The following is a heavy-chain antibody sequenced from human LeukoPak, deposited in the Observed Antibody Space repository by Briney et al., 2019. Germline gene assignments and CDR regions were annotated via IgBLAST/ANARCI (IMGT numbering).Heavy chain of an antibody. J-gene: IGHJ4*02. V-gene: IGHV4-59*08. CDR1: GGSTGSDY. D-gene: IGHD2-15*01. CDR3: ARLSLHCSGGSCYRGAFDS. CDR2: VYYSGVT. Sequence: PETLSLTCTVSGGSTGSDYWSWIRQPPGKGLEWIAYVYYSGVTSYNPSLKSRVAISIDTSKNQFSLNLSSVTAADTAVYYCARLSLHCSGGSCYRGAFDSWGQGTLVTVSS.